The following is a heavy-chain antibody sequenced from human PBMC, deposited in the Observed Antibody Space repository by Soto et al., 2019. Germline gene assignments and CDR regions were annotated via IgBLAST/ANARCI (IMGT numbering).Heavy chain of an antibody. V-gene: IGHV3-23*01. D-gene: IGHD2-15*01. Sequence: GGSLRLSCAASGFTFSSYAMSWVRQAPGKGLEWVSAISGSGGSTFYADSVKGRFTISRDNSKNTLFLQMNGLRAEDTAVYYCAKGHCSGDSCYSVPYVCWGQGTLVTVSS. J-gene: IGHJ4*02. CDR3: AKGHCSGDSCYSVPYVC. CDR1: GFTFSSYA. CDR2: ISGSGGST.